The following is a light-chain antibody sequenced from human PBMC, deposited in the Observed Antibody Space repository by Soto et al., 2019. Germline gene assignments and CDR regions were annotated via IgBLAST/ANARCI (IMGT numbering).Light chain of an antibody. CDR1: QGITRY. V-gene: IGKV1-9*01. J-gene: IGKJ4*01. CDR2: AAP. Sequence: DIQLTQSPSFLSASVGDRVTITCRASQGITRYLAWYQQKPGKAPKLLIYAAPTLQGGVPSRFSGSGSGTEFSLTISSLQPEDFATYYFQQLNHFPLTFGGGTKVEIK. CDR3: QQLNHFPLT.